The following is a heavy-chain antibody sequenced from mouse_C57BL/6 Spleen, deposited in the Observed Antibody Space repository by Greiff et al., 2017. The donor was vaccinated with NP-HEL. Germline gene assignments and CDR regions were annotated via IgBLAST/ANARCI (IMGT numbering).Heavy chain of an antibody. CDR2: IYPGDGDT. D-gene: IGHD2-1*01. CDR1: GYAFSSSW. J-gene: IGHJ4*01. Sequence: VKLQESGPELVKPGASVKISCKASGYAFSSSWMNWVKQRPGKGLEWIGRIYPGDGDTNYNGKFKGKATLTADKSSSTAYMQLSSLTSEDSAVYFCAGGNPDYYAMDYWGQGTSVTVSS. V-gene: IGHV1-82*01. CDR3: AGGNPDYYAMDY.